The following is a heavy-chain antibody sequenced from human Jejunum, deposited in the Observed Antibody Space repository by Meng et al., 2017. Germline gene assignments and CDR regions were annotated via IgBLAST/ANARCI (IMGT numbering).Heavy chain of an antibody. J-gene: IGHJ4*02. V-gene: IGHV3-53*01. CDR1: EFTVSSSY. Sequence: GESLKISCAASEFTVSSSYLSWVRQAPGKGLEWVSVIYGGGSTYPADSVKGRFPIPRDDSRTTLYLHMNILSDKDTAVYYCARALYDSGRGYYFDLWGQGTLVTVSS. D-gene: IGHD3-9*01. CDR2: IYGGGST. CDR3: ARALYDSGRGYYFDL.